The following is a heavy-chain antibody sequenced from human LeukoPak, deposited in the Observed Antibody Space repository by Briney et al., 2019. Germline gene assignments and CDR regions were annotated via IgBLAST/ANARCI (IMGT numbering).Heavy chain of an antibody. J-gene: IGHJ5*02. CDR3: ARQAVVGATRWFDP. CDR2: IYYSGST. D-gene: IGHD1-26*01. V-gene: IGHV4-39*01. CDR1: GGSISRSIYY. Sequence: SETLSLTCIVSGGSISRSIYYWGWIRQPPGKGLEWIGGIYYSGSTYYNPSLKSRVTISVDTSKKQFSLRLSSVTATDTAVYYCARQAVVGATRWFDPWGQGTLVTVSS.